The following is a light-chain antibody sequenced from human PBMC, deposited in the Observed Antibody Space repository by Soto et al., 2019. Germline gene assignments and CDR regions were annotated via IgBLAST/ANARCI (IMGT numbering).Light chain of an antibody. J-gene: IGKJ1*01. CDR2: ATS. Sequence: AIQMTQSPSSLSASFGDRVTMTCRASQGIRKDLAWYQQKPGKAPKLLIYATSSLQSGVPSRFSGSGSGTEFTLTISSLQPDDFATYYCQQYNYYSRTFGQGTEVDIK. CDR1: QGIRKD. V-gene: IGKV1-6*02. CDR3: QQYNYYSRT.